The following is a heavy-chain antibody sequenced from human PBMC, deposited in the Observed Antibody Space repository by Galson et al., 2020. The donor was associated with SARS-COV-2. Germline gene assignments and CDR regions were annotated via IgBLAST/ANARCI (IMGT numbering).Heavy chain of an antibody. Sequence: SETLSLTCAVYGGSFSGYYWSWIRQPPGKGLEWIGEINHSGSTNYNPSLTSRVTISVDTSENQFSLKLSSVTAADTAVYYCAGFNLDGSGSCYCCDYWGEGTLVTVSS. V-gene: IGHV4-34*01. J-gene: IGHJ4*02. D-gene: IGHD3-10*01. CDR3: AGFNLDGSGSCYCCDY. CDR2: INHSGST. CDR1: GGSFSGYY.